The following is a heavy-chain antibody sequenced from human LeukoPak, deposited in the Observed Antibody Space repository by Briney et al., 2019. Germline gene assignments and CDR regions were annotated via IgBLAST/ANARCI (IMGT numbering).Heavy chain of an antibody. CDR1: GFTFSSYS. J-gene: IGHJ3*02. CDR2: ISSSSSYI. Sequence: PGGSLRLSCAASGFTFSSYSVNWVRQAPGKGLEWVSSISSSSSYIYYADSVKGRFTISRDNAKNSLYLQMNSLRAEDTAVYYCAGLLWFGELLYGAFDIWGQGTMVTVSS. CDR3: AGLLWFGELLYGAFDI. V-gene: IGHV3-21*01. D-gene: IGHD3-10*01.